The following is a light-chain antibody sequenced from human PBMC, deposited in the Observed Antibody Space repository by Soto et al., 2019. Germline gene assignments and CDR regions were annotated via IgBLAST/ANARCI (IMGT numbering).Light chain of an antibody. CDR2: SNN. Sequence: QSVLTQPPSASGSPGQRVTYPCSGSSSNIGSNTVNWYQQLPGTAPKLLIYSNNQRPSGVPDRFSGSKSGTSASLAISGLQSEDEADYYCAAWDDSLNGYVFGTGTKVTVL. J-gene: IGLJ1*01. CDR3: AAWDDSLNGYV. CDR1: SSNIGSNT. V-gene: IGLV1-44*01.